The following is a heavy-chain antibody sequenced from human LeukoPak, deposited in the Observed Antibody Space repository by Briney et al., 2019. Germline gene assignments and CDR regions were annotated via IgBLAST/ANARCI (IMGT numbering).Heavy chain of an antibody. Sequence: SETLSLTCTVSGGSISTNNWWTWVRQPPGMALEWIGEVSRSGSTNYNPSLKSRVTLSLDEAKNHVSLQLTSLTAADTAVYYCARAGIAWNPADYWGQGTLSPSPQ. V-gene: IGHV4-4*02. CDR1: GGSISTNNW. D-gene: IGHD1-1*01. CDR3: ARAGIAWNPADY. CDR2: VSRSGST. J-gene: IGHJ4*02.